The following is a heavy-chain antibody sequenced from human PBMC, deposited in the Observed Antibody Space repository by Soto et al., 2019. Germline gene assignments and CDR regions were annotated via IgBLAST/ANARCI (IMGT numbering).Heavy chain of an antibody. V-gene: IGHV4-39*01. D-gene: IGHD2-8*01. J-gene: IGHJ4*02. Sequence: SETLSLTCTVSGGSVSNSRYYWGWVRQPPGKGLEWIGSVYYSGSTYYNPSLESRVTISVDKSKNQFSLKLMSLSAADTAVYYCGRLEGMATISYYFDYWGQGALVTVSS. CDR3: GRLEGMATISYYFDY. CDR2: VYYSGST. CDR1: GGSVSNSRYY.